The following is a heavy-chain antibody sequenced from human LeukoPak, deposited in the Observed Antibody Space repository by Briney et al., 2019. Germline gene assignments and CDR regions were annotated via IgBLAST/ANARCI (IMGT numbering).Heavy chain of an antibody. CDR3: ARPRGNRWPFDH. CDR1: GGSFTDYY. D-gene: IGHD2-15*01. V-gene: IGHV4-34*01. Sequence: PSETLSLTCGVSGGSFTDYYWTWIRQPPGKGLEWIGDVDHSGSTHYNPSLRGRVTVSIDTSKNQFSLKLTSVTAADTAIYYCARPRGNRWPFDHWGQGILVAVSS. CDR2: VDHSGST. J-gene: IGHJ4*02.